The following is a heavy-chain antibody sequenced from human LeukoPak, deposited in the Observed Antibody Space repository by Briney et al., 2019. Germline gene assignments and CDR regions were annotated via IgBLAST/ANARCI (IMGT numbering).Heavy chain of an antibody. J-gene: IGHJ4*02. D-gene: IGHD1-1*01. CDR1: GDSITSFY. V-gene: IGHV4-59*01. Sequence: SETLSLTCTVSGDSITSFYWNWVRQSPEKGLEWIGYIHHTGKNYYNPSLRSRITMSVDTSRSQFFLKLSSVTAADTAVYHCAKWHERLLAFDSWGQGVLVTVSS. CDR2: IHHTGKN. CDR3: AKWHERLLAFDS.